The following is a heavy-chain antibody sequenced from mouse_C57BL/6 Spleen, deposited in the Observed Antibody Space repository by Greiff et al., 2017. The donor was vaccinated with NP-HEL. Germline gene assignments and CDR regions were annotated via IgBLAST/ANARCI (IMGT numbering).Heavy chain of an antibody. J-gene: IGHJ4*01. CDR3: TYDHEDAMDY. D-gene: IGHD2-4*01. Sequence: VQLQQSGAELVRPGASVTLSCKASGYTFTDYEMHWVKQTPVHGLEWIGAIDPETGGTAYNQKFKGKAKLTADKSSSTAYMELRSLTSEDSAVYYCTYDHEDAMDYWGQGTSVTVSS. CDR1: GYTFTDYE. CDR2: IDPETGGT. V-gene: IGHV1-15*01.